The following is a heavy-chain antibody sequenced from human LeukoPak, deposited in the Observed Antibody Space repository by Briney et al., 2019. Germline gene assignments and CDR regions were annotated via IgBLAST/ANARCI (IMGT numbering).Heavy chain of an antibody. V-gene: IGHV3-30*04. CDR2: VSYDGSEN. D-gene: IGHD1-1*01. CDR3: ATGTTGTTWSYGMDV. CDR1: GFTFSSYA. J-gene: IGHJ6*02. Sequence: GRSLRLSCAASGFTFSSYAMHWVRQAPGKALEWVAGVSYDGSENYYADSVKGRFTISRDNSKYTVYLQMSSLRAEDTAVFYCATGTTGTTWSYGMDVWGQGTTVTVSS.